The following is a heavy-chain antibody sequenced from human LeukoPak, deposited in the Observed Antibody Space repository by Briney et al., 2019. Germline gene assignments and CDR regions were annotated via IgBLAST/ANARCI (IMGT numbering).Heavy chain of an antibody. CDR3: ARDSPGEVVTARGDY. D-gene: IGHD2-21*02. Sequence: GGSLRLSCAASGFTFSSYAMSWVRQAPGKGLEWVSSISSSSTYIYYADSVKGRFTISRDNAKNSLYLQMDSLRAEDTAVYYCARDSPGEVVTARGDYWGQGTLVTVSS. V-gene: IGHV3-21*01. CDR1: GFTFSSYA. J-gene: IGHJ4*02. CDR2: ISSSSTYI.